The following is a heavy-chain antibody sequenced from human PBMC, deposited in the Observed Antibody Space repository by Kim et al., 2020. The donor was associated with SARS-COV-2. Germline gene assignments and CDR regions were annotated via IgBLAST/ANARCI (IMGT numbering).Heavy chain of an antibody. CDR1: GFTFSSYG. J-gene: IGHJ4*02. D-gene: IGHD6-13*01. CDR3: AKGDSSNWLAVYFDY. V-gene: IGHV3-30*18. CDR2: ISYDGSNK. Sequence: GGSLRLSCAASGFTFSSYGMHWVRQAPGKGLEWVAVISYDGSNKYYADSVKGRFTISRDNSKNTLYLQMNSLRAEDTAVYYCAKGDSSNWLAVYFDYWGQGTLVTVSS.